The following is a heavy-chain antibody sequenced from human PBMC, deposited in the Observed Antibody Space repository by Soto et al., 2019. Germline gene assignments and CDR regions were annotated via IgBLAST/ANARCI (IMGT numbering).Heavy chain of an antibody. Sequence: PGGSLRLSCAATGFTFSNYWMSWVRQAPGKGLEWVANIKQDGSAKYYVDSVKGRFTISRDNAKNSLYLQVSSLRAEDTAVYYCARDRRRSSSPDFDYWGLGTLVTVSS. CDR1: GFTFSNYW. J-gene: IGHJ4*02. V-gene: IGHV3-7*01. CDR2: IKQDGSAK. D-gene: IGHD6-6*01. CDR3: ARDRRRSSSPDFDY.